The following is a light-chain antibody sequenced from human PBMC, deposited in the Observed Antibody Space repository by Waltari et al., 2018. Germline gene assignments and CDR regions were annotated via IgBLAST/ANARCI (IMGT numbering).Light chain of an antibody. V-gene: IGKV3-15*01. CDR3: QQYNNWPPGT. J-gene: IGKJ1*01. CDR1: QSIGSS. Sequence: ETVVTQSPATLSVSPGERATLPCTTTQSIGSSLAWYQQKPGQAPRLLRYRASTRATGIPDRFSGSGSETEFTLTISSLQSEDFAVDYCQQYNNWPPGTFGQGTKVEI. CDR2: RAS.